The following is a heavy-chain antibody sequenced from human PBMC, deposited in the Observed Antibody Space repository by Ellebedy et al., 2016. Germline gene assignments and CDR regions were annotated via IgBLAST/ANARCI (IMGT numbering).Heavy chain of an antibody. CDR2: IYYSGST. Sequence: SETLSLXXTVSGGSISSGGYYWSWIRQHPGKGLEWIGYIYYSGSTYYNPSLKSRVTISVDTSKNQFSLKLSSVTAADTAVYYCARTDLSNYMDVWGKGTTVTVSS. CDR3: ARTDLSNYMDV. CDR1: GGSISSGGYY. J-gene: IGHJ6*03. D-gene: IGHD5/OR15-5a*01. V-gene: IGHV4-31*03.